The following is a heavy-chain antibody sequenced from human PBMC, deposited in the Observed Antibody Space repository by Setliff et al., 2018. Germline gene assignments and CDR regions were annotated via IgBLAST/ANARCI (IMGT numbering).Heavy chain of an antibody. CDR2: VYYSGTA. J-gene: IGHJ4*02. CDR1: DGSLSTYY. CDR3: ARLSCSSNSCPFDY. Sequence: SETLSLTCTVSDGSLSTYYWSWIRQHPGKGLEWIGSVYYSGTAYYNPSLKSRLYMSVDTSKNQFTLKVISVTAADTAVYYCARLSCSSNSCPFDYWSREPWSPSPQ. V-gene: IGHV4-59*12. D-gene: IGHD2-2*01.